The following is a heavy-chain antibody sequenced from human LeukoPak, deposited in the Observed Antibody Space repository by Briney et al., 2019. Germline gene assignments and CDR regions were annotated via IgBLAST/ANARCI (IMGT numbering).Heavy chain of an antibody. D-gene: IGHD3-22*01. V-gene: IGHV3-21*01. J-gene: IGHJ4*02. Sequence: GGSLRLSCAASGFALNSYSLAWVRQAPGKGLEWVSSISSTSAYIHYADSVKGRFTISRDNSKNTLYLQMNSLRAEDTAVYYCARDIRAYYYDSSGPFDYWGQGTLVTVSS. CDR1: GFALNSYS. CDR2: ISSTSAYI. CDR3: ARDIRAYYYDSSGPFDY.